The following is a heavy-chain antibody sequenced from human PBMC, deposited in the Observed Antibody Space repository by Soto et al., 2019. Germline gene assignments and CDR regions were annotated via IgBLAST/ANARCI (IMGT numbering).Heavy chain of an antibody. J-gene: IGHJ4*02. V-gene: IGHV1-18*01. Sequence: GASVKVSCKACGYTFTGYGISWVRQAPGQGLEWMGWISADTGNTKYSQKFQGRVTITRDTSASTAYMELSSLRSEDTAVYYCARTLRPGYFEWLYLYWGQGTLVTVSS. D-gene: IGHD3-9*01. CDR1: GYTFTGYG. CDR2: ISADTGNT. CDR3: ARTLRPGYFEWLYLY.